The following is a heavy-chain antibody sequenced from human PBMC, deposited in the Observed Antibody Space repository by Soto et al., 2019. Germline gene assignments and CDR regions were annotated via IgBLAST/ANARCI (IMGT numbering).Heavy chain of an antibody. CDR2: IYYSGST. CDR3: ARAYYDILTGYREDYYYGMDV. Sequence: SETLSLTCTVSGGSISSGGYYWSWIRQHPGKGLEWIGYIYYSGSTYYNPSLKSRVTISVDRSKNQFSLKLSSVTAADTAVYYCARAYYDILTGYREDYYYGMDVWGQGTTVTVSS. D-gene: IGHD3-9*01. CDR1: GGSISSGGYY. V-gene: IGHV4-31*03. J-gene: IGHJ6*02.